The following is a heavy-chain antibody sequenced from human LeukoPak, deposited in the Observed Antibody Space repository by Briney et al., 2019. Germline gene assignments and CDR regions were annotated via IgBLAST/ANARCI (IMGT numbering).Heavy chain of an antibody. CDR2: INKSGGT. CDR1: GGSFSGFY. Sequence: SETLSLTCAVYGGSFSGFYWSWIRQPPGKGLELIGEINKSGGTNYNPSLKSQVTISVDTSKNQMSLKLSSVTAADTGVYYWARGALGLRLQRGGQGTLVTVS. CDR3: ARGALGLRLQR. D-gene: IGHD1-26*01. V-gene: IGHV4-34*01. J-gene: IGHJ1*01.